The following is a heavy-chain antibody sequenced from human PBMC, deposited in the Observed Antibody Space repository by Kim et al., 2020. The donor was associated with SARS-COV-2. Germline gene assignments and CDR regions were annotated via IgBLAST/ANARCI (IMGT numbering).Heavy chain of an antibody. CDR2: IYYSGST. V-gene: IGHV4-39*01. D-gene: IGHD6-13*01. J-gene: IGHJ5*02. CDR1: GGSISSSSYY. CDR3: ARVLQQLAYNWFDP. Sequence: SETLSLTCTVSGGSISSSSYYWGWIRQPPGKGLEWIGSIYYSGSTYYNPSLKSRVTISVDTSKNQFSLKLSSVTAADTAVYYCARVLQQLAYNWFDPWGQGTLVTVSS.